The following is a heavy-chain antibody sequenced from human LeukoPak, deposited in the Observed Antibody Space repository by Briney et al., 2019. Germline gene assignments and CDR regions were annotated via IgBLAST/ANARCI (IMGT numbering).Heavy chain of an antibody. D-gene: IGHD6-25*01. J-gene: IGHJ4*02. CDR3: AVAAFGY. Sequence: GGSLRLSCAASGFTFSIYSVTWVRQAPGKGLEWVASISSTSSYIYYADSVRGRFTISRDNSKNTLYLQMNSLRAEDTAVYYCAVAAFGYWGQGTLVTVSS. V-gene: IGHV3-21*01. CDR2: ISSTSSYI. CDR1: GFTFSIYS.